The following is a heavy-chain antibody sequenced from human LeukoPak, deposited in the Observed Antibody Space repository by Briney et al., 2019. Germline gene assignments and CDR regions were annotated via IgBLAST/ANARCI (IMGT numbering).Heavy chain of an antibody. CDR2: IYSGGST. CDR1: GFTVSSNY. Sequence: GGSLRLSCAASGFTVSSNYMSWVRQAPGKGLEWVSVIYSGGSTYYADSVKGRFTISRDNSKNTLYLQMNSLRAEDTAVYYCARDQRVADKGYYYYGMTSGAKGPRSPSP. V-gene: IGHV3-53*01. J-gene: IGHJ6*02. D-gene: IGHD6-19*01. CDR3: ARDQRVADKGYYYYGMTS.